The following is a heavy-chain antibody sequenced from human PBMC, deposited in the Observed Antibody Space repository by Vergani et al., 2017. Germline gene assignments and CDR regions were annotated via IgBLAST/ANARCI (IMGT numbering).Heavy chain of an antibody. V-gene: IGHV4-34*01. CDR2: INHSGST. D-gene: IGHD2-2*01. CDR3: ARSRARYCSSTSCYGGEFDY. CDR1: GGSFSGYY. Sequence: QVQLQQWGAGLLKPSETLSLTCAVYGGSFSGYYWSWIRQPPGKGLELIGEINHSGSTNYNPSLKSRVTISVDTSKNQFSLKLSSVTAADTAVYYFARSRARYCSSTSCYGGEFDYWGQGTLVTVSS. J-gene: IGHJ4*02.